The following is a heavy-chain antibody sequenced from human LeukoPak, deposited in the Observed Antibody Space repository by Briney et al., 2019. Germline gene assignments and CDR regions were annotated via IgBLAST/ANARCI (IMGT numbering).Heavy chain of an antibody. CDR1: GYTFTKYG. CDR2: IGTHTGDR. D-gene: IGHD1-1*01. CDR3: ARGLDDSRIFDY. Sequence: GPSGKLSCKAAGYTFTKYGVSWVRQAPGQGLEWMGWIGTHTGDRNYIKRFQGRITLSTETSTSTAYMELGRLRSDDTAVYYCARGLDDSRIFDYWGQGTLVTVSS. J-gene: IGHJ4*02. V-gene: IGHV1-18*01.